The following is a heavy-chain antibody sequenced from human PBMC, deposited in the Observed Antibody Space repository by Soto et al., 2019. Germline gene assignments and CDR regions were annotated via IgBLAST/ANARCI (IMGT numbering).Heavy chain of an antibody. CDR2: INPNSGGT. V-gene: IGHV1-2*04. Sequence: APVKVSCKASGYTFTGYYMHWVRQAPGQGLEWMGWINPNSGGTNYAQKFQGWVTMTRDTSISTAYMELSRLRSDDTAVYYCARSGWFSNWFDPWGQGTLVTVSS. CDR3: ARSGWFSNWFDP. D-gene: IGHD6-19*01. J-gene: IGHJ5*02. CDR1: GYTFTGYY.